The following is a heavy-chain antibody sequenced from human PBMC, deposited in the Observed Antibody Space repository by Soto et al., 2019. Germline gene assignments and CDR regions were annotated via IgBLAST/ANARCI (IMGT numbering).Heavy chain of an antibody. V-gene: IGHV4-39*01. Sequence: SETLSLTCTVSGGSISSSSYYWGWIRQPPGKGLEWIGSIYYSGSTYYNPSLKSRVTISVDTSKNQFSLKLSSVTAADTAVYYCARHRRTSAPDYWGQGTLVTVSS. CDR3: ARHRRTSAPDY. CDR2: IYYSGST. J-gene: IGHJ4*02. D-gene: IGHD2-2*01. CDR1: GGSISSSSYY.